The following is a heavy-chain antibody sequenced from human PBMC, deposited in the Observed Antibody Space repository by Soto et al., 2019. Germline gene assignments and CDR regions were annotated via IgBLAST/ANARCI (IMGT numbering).Heavy chain of an antibody. CDR1: GGSISDNW. Sequence: SETLSLTCAVSGGSISDNWWSWVRQPPGKGLEWIGEIYHSGTTYYNASLKSRVTILVDKSASQISLTLNSVTAADTAVYYCARHVSGARMRGFDYWGQGALVTVSS. V-gene: IGHV4-4*02. CDR2: IYHSGTT. CDR3: ARHVSGARMRGFDY. J-gene: IGHJ4*02. D-gene: IGHD6-6*01.